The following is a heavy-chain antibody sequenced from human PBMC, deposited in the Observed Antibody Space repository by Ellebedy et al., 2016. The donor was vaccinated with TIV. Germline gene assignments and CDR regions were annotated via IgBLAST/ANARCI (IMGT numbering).Heavy chain of an antibody. CDR2: MNPNSGNT. CDR1: GYTFTSYD. V-gene: IGHV1-8*01. J-gene: IGHJ4*02. D-gene: IGHD6-19*01. CDR3: ARFRIAVAGRGGVLDY. Sequence: AASVKVSCKASGYTFTSYDINWVRQATGQGLEWLGWMNPNSGNTGYAQKFQGRVTMTRNTSISTAYMELSSLRAEDTAVYYCARFRIAVAGRGGVLDYWGQGTLVTVSS.